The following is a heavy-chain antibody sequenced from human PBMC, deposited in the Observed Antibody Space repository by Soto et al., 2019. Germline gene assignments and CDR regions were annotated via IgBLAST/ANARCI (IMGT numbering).Heavy chain of an antibody. J-gene: IGHJ4*02. CDR3: ASAPRLVVITTGFDY. CDR2: INYSGST. V-gene: IGHV4-30-4*01. Sequence: SETLSLTCTVSGGSISSGDFYWSWIRQPPGKGLEWIGYINYSGSTYYNPSLKSRVTISVDTSKNQFSLKLSSVTAADTAVYYCASAPRLVVITTGFDYWGQGTLVTVS. D-gene: IGHD3-22*01. CDR1: GGSISSGDFY.